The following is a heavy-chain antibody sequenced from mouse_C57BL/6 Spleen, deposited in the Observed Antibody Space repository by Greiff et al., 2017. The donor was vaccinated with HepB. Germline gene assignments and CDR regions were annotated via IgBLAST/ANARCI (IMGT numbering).Heavy chain of an antibody. J-gene: IGHJ2*01. CDR1: GYTFTSYW. V-gene: IGHV1-52*01. Sequence: VKLQQPGAELVRPGSSVKLSCKASGYTFTSYWMHWVKQRPIQGLEWIGNIDPSDSETHYNQKFKDKATLTVDKSSSTAYMQLSSLTSEDSAVYYCARTGRGSSDYFDYWGQGTTLTVSS. CDR3: ARTGRGSSDYFDY. D-gene: IGHD1-1*01. CDR2: IDPSDSET.